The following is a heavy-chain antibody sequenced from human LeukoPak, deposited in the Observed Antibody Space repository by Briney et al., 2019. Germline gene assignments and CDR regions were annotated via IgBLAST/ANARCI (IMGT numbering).Heavy chain of an antibody. D-gene: IGHD2-2*01. CDR2: INHSGST. V-gene: IGHV4-34*01. CDR3: ARGQYRFDY. CDR1: GGSFSGYY. J-gene: IGHJ4*02. Sequence: SETLSLTCAVYGGSFSGYYRSWIRQPPGKGLEWIGEINHSGSTNYNPSLKSRVTISVDTSKNQFSLKLSSVTAADTAVYYCARGQYRFDYWGQGTLVTVSS.